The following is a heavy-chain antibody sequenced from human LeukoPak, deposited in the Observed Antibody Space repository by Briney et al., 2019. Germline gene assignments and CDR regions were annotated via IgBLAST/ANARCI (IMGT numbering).Heavy chain of an antibody. V-gene: IGHV1-18*01. CDR1: GYTFTSCG. D-gene: IGHD6-19*01. CDR2: ISAYNGNT. J-gene: IGHJ4*02. CDR3: ARGDSSGWYGD. Sequence: ASVKVSCKASGYTFTSCGISWVRQAPGQGLEWMGWISAYNGNTNYAQKFQGRVTMTRDTSISTAYMELSRLRSDDTAVYYCARGDSSGWYGDWGQGTLVTVSS.